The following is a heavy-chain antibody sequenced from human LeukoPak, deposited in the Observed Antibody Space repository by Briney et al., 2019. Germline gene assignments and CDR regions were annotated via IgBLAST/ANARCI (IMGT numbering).Heavy chain of an antibody. D-gene: IGHD4-23*01. CDR3: ARGYGGNSGYFGY. CDR1: GFTLRNFG. Sequence: GGSLRLSCAASGFTLRNFGMHWVRQAPGKGLEWVAVIWYDGSKIYYVDSVKGRFTISRDTSKNTLYLQMNSLRAEDTAVYYCARGYGGNSGYFGYWGQGTLAIVSS. V-gene: IGHV3-33*01. J-gene: IGHJ4*02. CDR2: IWYDGSKI.